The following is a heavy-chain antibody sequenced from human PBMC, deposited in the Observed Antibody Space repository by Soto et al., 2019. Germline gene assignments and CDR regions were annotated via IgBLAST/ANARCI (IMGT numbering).Heavy chain of an antibody. CDR1: GGSISSYY. CDR3: ARLSGSSPDYGDYGGGIDY. CDR2: IYYSGST. Sequence: SETLSLTCTVSGGSISSYYWSWIRQPPGKGLEWIGYIYYSGSTNYNPSLKSRVTISVDTSKNQFSLKLSSVTAADTAVYYCARLSGSSPDYGDYGGGIDYWGQGTLVTVSS. J-gene: IGHJ4*02. D-gene: IGHD4-17*01. V-gene: IGHV4-59*08.